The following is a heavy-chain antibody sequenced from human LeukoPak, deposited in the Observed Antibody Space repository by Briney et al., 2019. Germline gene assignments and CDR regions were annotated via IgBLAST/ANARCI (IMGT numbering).Heavy chain of an antibody. CDR2: IYYSGST. D-gene: IGHD5-18*01. J-gene: IGHJ4*02. CDR1: GGSISSSSYY. Sequence: SETLSLTCTVSGGSISSSSYYWGWIRQPPGKGLEWIGSIYYSGSTYYNPSLKSRVTISVDTSKNQFSLKLSSVTAADTAVYYCARGGNTAMGIFDYWGQGTLVTVSS. V-gene: IGHV4-39*07. CDR3: ARGGNTAMGIFDY.